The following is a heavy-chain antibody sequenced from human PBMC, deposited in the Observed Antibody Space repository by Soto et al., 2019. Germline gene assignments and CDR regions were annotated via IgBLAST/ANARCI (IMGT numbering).Heavy chain of an antibody. CDR3: ARGLRVTMVRGVIITPQFDY. D-gene: IGHD3-10*01. V-gene: IGHV3-21*01. CDR1: GFTFSSYS. CDR2: ISSSSSYI. Sequence: GWSLRLSCAASGFTFSSYSMNLVRQAPGKGLEWGSSISSSSSYIYYADSVKGRFTISRDNAKNSLYLQMNSLRAEDTAVYYCARGLRVTMVRGVIITPQFDYWGQGTLVTVSX. J-gene: IGHJ4*02.